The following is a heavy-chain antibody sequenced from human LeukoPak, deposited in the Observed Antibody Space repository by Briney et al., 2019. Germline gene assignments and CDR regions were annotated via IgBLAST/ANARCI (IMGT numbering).Heavy chain of an antibody. CDR1: GFTFSSYA. V-gene: IGHV3-23*01. J-gene: IGHJ4*02. CDR2: ISTSAGST. D-gene: IGHD3-3*01. Sequence: GGSLRLSCAASGFTFSSYAMSWVRQAPGTGLEWVSGISTSAGSTSYADSAKGRFTISRDNSKNILYLQMNSLRAEDTAIYYCAKDIAIFAPTDYWGQGTLVTVSS. CDR3: AKDIAIFAPTDY.